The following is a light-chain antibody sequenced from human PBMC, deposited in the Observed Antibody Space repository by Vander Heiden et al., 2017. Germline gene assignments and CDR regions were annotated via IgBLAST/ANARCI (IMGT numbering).Light chain of an antibody. CDR2: AAS. CDR3: RQDYDYPWT. J-gene: IGKJ1*01. V-gene: IGKV1-6*01. Sequence: AIQMTQSPSSLSAFVGDRVTITCRASQGIRNDLGWYQQKPGKAPKLLIFAASSLQSGVPSRFSGRGSGTDFTLTISSLQPEDSATYYCRQDYDYPWTFGQGTKVEVK. CDR1: QGIRND.